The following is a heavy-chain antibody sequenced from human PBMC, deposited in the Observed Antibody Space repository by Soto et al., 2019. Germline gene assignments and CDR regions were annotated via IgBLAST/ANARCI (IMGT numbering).Heavy chain of an antibody. D-gene: IGHD3-3*01. CDR1: GGSMSSYY. CDR3: ARGQRFSDWFDP. J-gene: IGHJ5*02. V-gene: IGHV4-4*07. CDR2: VYSSGGT. Sequence: SETLSLTCTVSGGSMSSYYWTWIRQPAGKGLEWIGRVYSSGGTHYNPSLKSRVTISLDTPKNQFSLRLLSVTDADTAVYYCARGQRFSDWFDPWSQGTLVTVSS.